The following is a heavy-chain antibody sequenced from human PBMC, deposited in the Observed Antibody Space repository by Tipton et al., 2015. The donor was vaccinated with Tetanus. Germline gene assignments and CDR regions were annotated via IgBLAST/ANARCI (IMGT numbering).Heavy chain of an antibody. CDR1: GITLSTYG. D-gene: IGHD3-22*01. J-gene: IGHJ4*02. CDR2: IVGSGATP. Sequence: SLRLSCAASGITLSTYGMSWVRHAPGKGLEWVSGIVGSGATPYYADSVKGRFTISRDDSKNTLYLQMSSLRVEDTAVYYCKRGSAGSGYPPVYWGQVTLVPVSS. V-gene: IGHV3-23*01. CDR3: KRGSAGSGYPPVY.